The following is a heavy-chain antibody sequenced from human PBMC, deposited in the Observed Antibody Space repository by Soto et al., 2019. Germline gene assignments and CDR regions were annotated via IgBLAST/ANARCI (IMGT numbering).Heavy chain of an antibody. V-gene: IGHV4-30-4*08. D-gene: IGHD3-9*01. CDR2: IYYSGST. CDR3: AREGEGVLSENFEY. Sequence: SETLSLTCTVSGGSISSGGYYWSWIRQHPGKGLEWIGYIYYSGSTYYTPSLKSRVTISVDTSKNQFSLKLSSVTAADTAVYYCAREGEGVLSENFEYWGQGTPVTVPS. J-gene: IGHJ4*02. CDR1: GGSISSGGYY.